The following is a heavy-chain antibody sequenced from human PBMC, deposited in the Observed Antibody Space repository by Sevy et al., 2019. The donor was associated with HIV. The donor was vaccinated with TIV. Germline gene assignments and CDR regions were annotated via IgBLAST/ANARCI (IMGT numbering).Heavy chain of an antibody. CDR3: ARDGSSGALFLKDYYYFGMDV. CDR2: RSYDGNNK. J-gene: IGHJ6*02. V-gene: IGHV3-30*03. Sequence: GGSLRLSCAASGFTFSSYAMHWVRRAPGKGLEWVADRSYDGNNKDADSVKGRFTISRDNSKNTLYLQMNSMRAVDTAVYYCARDGSSGALFLKDYYYFGMDVWGQGTTVTVSS. CDR1: GFTFSSYA. D-gene: IGHD3-16*01.